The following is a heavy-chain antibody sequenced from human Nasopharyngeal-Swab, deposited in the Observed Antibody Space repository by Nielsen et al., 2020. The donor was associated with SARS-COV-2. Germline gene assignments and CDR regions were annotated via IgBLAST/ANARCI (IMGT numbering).Heavy chain of an antibody. Sequence: GSLRLSCTVSGGSISSYYWGWIRQPPGKGLEWIGSIYYSGSTYYNPSLKSRVTISVDTSKNQFSLKLSSVTAADTAVYYCARLELGRVDYWGQGTLVTVSS. J-gene: IGHJ4*02. CDR1: GGSISSYY. V-gene: IGHV4-39*01. CDR2: IYYSGST. D-gene: IGHD3-3*02. CDR3: ARLELGRVDY.